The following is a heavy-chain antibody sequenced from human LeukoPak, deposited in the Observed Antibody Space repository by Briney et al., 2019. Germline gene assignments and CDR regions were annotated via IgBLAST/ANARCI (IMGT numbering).Heavy chain of an antibody. CDR3: ASAYYDSSGYYREFGVYFQH. J-gene: IGHJ1*01. CDR1: GGSTNSGSYY. V-gene: IGHV4-39*07. CDR2: IYYSGST. D-gene: IGHD3-22*01. Sequence: SETLSLTCTVSGGSTNSGSYYWSWIRQPAGKGLEWIGSIYYSGSTYYNPSLKSRVTISVDTSKNQFSLKLSSVTAADTAVYYCASAYYDSSGYYREFGVYFQHWGQGTLVTVSS.